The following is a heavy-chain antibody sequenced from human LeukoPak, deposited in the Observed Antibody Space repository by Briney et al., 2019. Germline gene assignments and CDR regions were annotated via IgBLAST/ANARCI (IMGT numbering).Heavy chain of an antibody. CDR2: IYYSGST. V-gene: IGHV4-59*01. Sequence: SETLSLTCTVSGGSISSYYWSWIRQPPGKGLEWIGYIYYSGSTNYNPSLKSRVTISVDTSKNQFSLKLSSVTAADTAVYHCARVPCAIFGVVPYYFDYWGQGTLVTVSS. CDR1: GGSISSYY. J-gene: IGHJ4*02. D-gene: IGHD3-3*01. CDR3: ARVPCAIFGVVPYYFDY.